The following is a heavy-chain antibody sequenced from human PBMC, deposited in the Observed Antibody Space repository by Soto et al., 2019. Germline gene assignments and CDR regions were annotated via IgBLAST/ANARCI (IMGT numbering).Heavy chain of an antibody. CDR1: GYTFTGYY. CDR2: INPNSGGT. D-gene: IGHD6-19*01. J-gene: IGHJ5*02. CDR3: AREGEGSGWSSYNWFDP. V-gene: IGHV1-2*02. Sequence: ASVKVSCKASGYTFTGYYMHWVRQAPGQGLEWMGWINPNSGGTNYAQKFQGRVTMTRDTSISTAYMELSRLRSDDTAVYYCAREGEGSGWSSYNWFDPWGQGTLVTVSS.